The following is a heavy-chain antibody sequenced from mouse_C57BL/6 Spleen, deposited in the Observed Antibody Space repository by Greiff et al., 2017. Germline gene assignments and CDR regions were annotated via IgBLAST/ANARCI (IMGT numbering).Heavy chain of an antibody. Sequence: EVMLVESGEGLVKPGGSLKLSCAASGFTFSSYAMSWVRQTPEKRLEWVAYISSGGDYIYYADTVKGRFTISRDNARNTLYLQMSSLKSEDTAMYYCTREDWGSSVYFDGWGTGTTVTVSA. V-gene: IGHV5-9-1*02. CDR2: ISSGGDYI. J-gene: IGHJ1*03. D-gene: IGHD1-1*01. CDR3: TREDWGSSVYFDG. CDR1: GFTFSSYA.